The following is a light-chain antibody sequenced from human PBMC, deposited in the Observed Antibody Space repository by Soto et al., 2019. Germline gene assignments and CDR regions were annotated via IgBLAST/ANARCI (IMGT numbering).Light chain of an antibody. CDR3: QQYNQGIT. CDR1: QSISIN. J-gene: IGKJ5*01. Sequence: EIVLTQSPATLSLSPGERAILSCRASQSISINVAWYQQKPGQAPRLLIYDASNRATGVPARFSGSWSGTEFTLTITSLQSEDFAVYYCQQYNQGITFGQGTHWRL. CDR2: DAS. V-gene: IGKV3-15*01.